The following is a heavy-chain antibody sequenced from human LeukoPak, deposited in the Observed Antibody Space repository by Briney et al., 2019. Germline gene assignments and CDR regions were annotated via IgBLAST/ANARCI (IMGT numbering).Heavy chain of an antibody. J-gene: IGHJ4*02. V-gene: IGHV4-39*01. D-gene: IGHD4-23*01. CDR1: GGSISSSSYY. CDR3: ARMTTVVTPVFDY. Sequence: SETLSLTCTVSGGSISSSSYYWGWIRQPPGKGLEWIGSIYYSGSTYYNPSLKSRVTTSVDTSKNQFSLKLSSVTAADTAVYYCARMTTVVTPVFDYWGQGTLVTVSS. CDR2: IYYSGST.